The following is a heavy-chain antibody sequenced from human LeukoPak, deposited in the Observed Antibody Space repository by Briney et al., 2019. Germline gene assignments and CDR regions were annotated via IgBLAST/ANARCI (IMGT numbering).Heavy chain of an antibody. V-gene: IGHV5-51*01. Sequence: GESLKISCKGSGYIFIAYWIGWVRQMPGKGLEWMGIIYPGDSDTRYSPSFQGQVTISADKSISTAYLQWGSLKASDTAIYHCARQGYYNGSGYTWGKGTLVTVSS. D-gene: IGHD3-22*01. CDR3: ARQGYYNGSGYT. CDR2: IYPGDSDT. J-gene: IGHJ4*02. CDR1: GYIFIAYW.